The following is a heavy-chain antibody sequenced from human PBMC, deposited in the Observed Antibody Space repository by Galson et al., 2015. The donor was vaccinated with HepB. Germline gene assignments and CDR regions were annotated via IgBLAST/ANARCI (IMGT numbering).Heavy chain of an antibody. Sequence: SLRLSCAASGFTFSSYSMNWVRQAPGKGLEWVSSISSSSSYIYYADSVKGRFTISRDNAKNSLYLQMNSLRAEDTAVYYCAVWKRALGFHDRAGMDVWGQGTTVTVTS. CDR2: ISSSSSYI. D-gene: IGHD3-16*01. J-gene: IGHJ6*02. CDR3: AVWKRALGFHDRAGMDV. V-gene: IGHV3-21*01. CDR1: GFTFSSYS.